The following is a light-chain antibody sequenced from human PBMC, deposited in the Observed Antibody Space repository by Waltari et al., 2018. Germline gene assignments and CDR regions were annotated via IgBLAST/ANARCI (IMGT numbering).Light chain of an antibody. CDR2: SNK. CDR3: AAWDDSLNALM. J-gene: IGLJ3*02. V-gene: IGLV1-44*01. Sequence: QSVLTRPPSASGTPGQRVTISCSGSSSNIGSNTVNWYQQLPGTAPKLLIYSNKQRPSGVPDRFSGSKSGTSASLAISGLQSEDEADYYWAAWDDSLNALMFGGGTKLTVL. CDR1: SSNIGSNT.